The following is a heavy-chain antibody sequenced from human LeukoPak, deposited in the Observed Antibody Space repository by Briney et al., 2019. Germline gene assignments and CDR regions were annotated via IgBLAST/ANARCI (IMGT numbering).Heavy chain of an antibody. D-gene: IGHD6-19*01. CDR1: GFTFSDYY. CDR2: ISSSGSTI. J-gene: IGHJ4*02. CDR3: VRGTSDWKGIDY. Sequence: GGSLRLSCAASGFTFSDYYMSWIRQAPGKGLEWVSYISSSGSTIYYADSVKGRFTISGDNAKNTLYLQMNSLRAEDTAVYNCVRGTSDWKGIDYWGQGTLVTVSS. V-gene: IGHV3-11*04.